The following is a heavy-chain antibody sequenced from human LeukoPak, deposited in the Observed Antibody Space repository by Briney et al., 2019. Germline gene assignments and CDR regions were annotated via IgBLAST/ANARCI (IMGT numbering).Heavy chain of an antibody. J-gene: IGHJ4*02. Sequence: SETLSLTCAVYGXSFSGYYWTWIRQPPGKGLEWIGEIHHSGSTNYNPSLKSRVTISVDTSKNQFSLKLSSVTAADTAVYYCARGGPHYLARLDPFDFWGQGTLVTVSS. CDR2: IHHSGST. V-gene: IGHV4-34*01. CDR1: GXSFSGYY. D-gene: IGHD6-25*01. CDR3: ARGGPHYLARLDPFDF.